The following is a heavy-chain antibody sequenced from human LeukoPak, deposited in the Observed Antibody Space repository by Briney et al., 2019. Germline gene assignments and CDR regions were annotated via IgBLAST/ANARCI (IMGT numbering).Heavy chain of an antibody. CDR1: GLTFSRYW. CDR2: IKEDGSAK. J-gene: IGHJ3*02. D-gene: IGHD2-15*01. CDR3: ARDYDYYSGHNLDAFDI. Sequence: PGGSLRLSCAASGLTFSRYWMTWVRQAPGKGLEWVANIKEDGSAKSYVDSVKGRFNISRENAKNSLYLQMNSLRVEDTAVYYCARDYDYYSGHNLDAFDIWGQGTTVTVSS. V-gene: IGHV3-7*01.